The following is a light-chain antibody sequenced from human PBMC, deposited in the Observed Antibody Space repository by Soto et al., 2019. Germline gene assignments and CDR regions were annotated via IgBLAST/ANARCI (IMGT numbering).Light chain of an antibody. J-gene: IGKJ1*01. CDR1: QSLVYSDGNTY. CDR3: MQGTRWPKT. Sequence: DVVMTQSPLSLPVTLGQPASISCRSSQSLVYSDGNTYLNWFQQRPGQSPRRLIYKVSNRDSGVPDRFSGSVSGTDFTLKISRVEAEDVGVYYCMQGTRWPKTFGQGTKVEIK. V-gene: IGKV2-30*01. CDR2: KVS.